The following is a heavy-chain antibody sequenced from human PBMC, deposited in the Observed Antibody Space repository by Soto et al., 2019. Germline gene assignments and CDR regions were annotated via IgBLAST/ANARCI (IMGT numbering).Heavy chain of an antibody. D-gene: IGHD2-15*01. Sequence: GGSLRLSCAASGFTFSSYEMNWVRQAPGKGLEWVSYISSSGSTIYYADSVKGRFTISRDNAKNSLYLQMNSLRAEDTAVYYCARDPPGYCSCGSCYYYYYGMDVWGQGTTVTVSS. V-gene: IGHV3-48*03. CDR1: GFTFSSYE. CDR3: ARDPPGYCSCGSCYYYYYGMDV. J-gene: IGHJ6*02. CDR2: ISSSGSTI.